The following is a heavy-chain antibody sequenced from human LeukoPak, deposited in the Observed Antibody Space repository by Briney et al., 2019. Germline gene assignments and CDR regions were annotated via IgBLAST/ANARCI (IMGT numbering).Heavy chain of an antibody. CDR1: GGSISSSSYY. V-gene: IGHV4-39*02. CDR2: IYYSGST. J-gene: IGHJ6*02. Sequence: SETLSLTCTVSGGSISSSSYYWGWIRQPPGKGLEWIGSIYYSGSTYYNPSLKSRVTISVDTSKNHFSLRLRSVTAADTAVYYCARALQDYYYGMDVWGQGTTVTVSS. CDR3: ARALQDYYYGMDV. D-gene: IGHD5-24*01.